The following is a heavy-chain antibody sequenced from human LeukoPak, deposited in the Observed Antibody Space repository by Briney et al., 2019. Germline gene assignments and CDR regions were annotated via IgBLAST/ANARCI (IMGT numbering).Heavy chain of an antibody. V-gene: IGHV1-2*02. J-gene: IGHJ4*02. Sequence: GASVKVSCKASGYTFTGYYMHWVRQAPGQGLEWMGWINPNSGGTNYAQKFQGRVTMTRDTSISTAYMELSRLRSDDTAVYYCARDGAVLRFSEWRFDYWGQGTLVTVSS. CDR1: GYTFTGYY. CDR3: ARDGAVLRFSEWRFDY. CDR2: INPNSGGT. D-gene: IGHD3-3*01.